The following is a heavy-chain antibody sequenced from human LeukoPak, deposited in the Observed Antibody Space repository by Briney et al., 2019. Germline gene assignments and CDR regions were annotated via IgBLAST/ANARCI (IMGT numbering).Heavy chain of an antibody. CDR1: GYTFTGYY. D-gene: IGHD6-6*01. CDR3: ARDLGHSSSDY. Sequence: ASVKVSCKASGYTFTGYYMNWVRQAPGQGLEWMGWINPNSGGTNYEQKFQGRVTMTRDTSISTAYMELSSLRSDDTAVYYCARDLGHSSSDYWGQGTLVTVSS. J-gene: IGHJ4*02. CDR2: INPNSGGT. V-gene: IGHV1-2*02.